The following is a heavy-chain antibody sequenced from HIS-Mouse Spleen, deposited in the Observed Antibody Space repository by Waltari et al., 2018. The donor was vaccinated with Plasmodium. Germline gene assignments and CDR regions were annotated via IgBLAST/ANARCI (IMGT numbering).Heavy chain of an antibody. CDR1: GGSISSSSYY. V-gene: IGHV4-39*07. J-gene: IGHJ4*02. CDR2: IYYSGST. CDR3: ARDRITGTSYFDY. D-gene: IGHD1-7*01. Sequence: QLQLQESGPGLVKPSETLSLTCTVPGGSISSSSYYWCWIRQPPGKGLEWIGSIYYSGSTYYNTSLKSRVTISVDTSKNQFSLKLSSVTAADTAVYYCARDRITGTSYFDYWGQGTLVTVSS.